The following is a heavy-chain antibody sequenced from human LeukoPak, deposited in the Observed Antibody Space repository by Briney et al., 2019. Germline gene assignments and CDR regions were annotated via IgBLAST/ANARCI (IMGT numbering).Heavy chain of an antibody. CDR2: INRNGNVN. D-gene: IGHD1-20*01. CDR3: AREDYNWNDYYYYGMDV. Sequence: GGSLRLSCAASGFTFSSYWMNWARQAPGKGLEWVASINRNGNVNYYVDSVKGRFTISRDNAKNSLSLQMNSLRAEDTAFYYCAREDYNWNDYYYYGMDVWGQGTTVTVSS. J-gene: IGHJ6*02. V-gene: IGHV3-7*03. CDR1: GFTFSSYW.